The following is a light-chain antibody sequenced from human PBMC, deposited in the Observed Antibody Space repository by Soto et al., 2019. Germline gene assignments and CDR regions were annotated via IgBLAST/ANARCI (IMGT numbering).Light chain of an antibody. CDR1: SDDVGGYNY. CDR2: EVS. V-gene: IGLV2-14*01. J-gene: IGLJ3*02. Sequence: QSALTQPASVSGSPGQSITISCTGTSDDVGGYNYVSWYQQYPGKAPQLIIYEVSNRPSGVSNRFSGSKSVNTASLTISGLRAEDEADYSCSSYTRSSTWVFGGGTKVTVL. CDR3: SSYTRSSTWV.